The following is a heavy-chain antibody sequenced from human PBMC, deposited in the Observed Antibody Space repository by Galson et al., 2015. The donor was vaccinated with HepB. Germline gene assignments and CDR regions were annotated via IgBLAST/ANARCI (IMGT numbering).Heavy chain of an antibody. D-gene: IGHD3-22*01. V-gene: IGHV1-69*13. CDR1: GGTFSTYT. J-gene: IGHJ4*02. Sequence: SVKVSCKASGGTFSTYTLSWVRQAPGRGLEWMGGIIPIFGSANYAQKFQGRVTITADESTSTMYMELRRLRSEDTAVYYCARQYDSSGYYPYWGQGTLVTVSS. CDR3: ARQYDSSGYYPY. CDR2: IIPIFGSA.